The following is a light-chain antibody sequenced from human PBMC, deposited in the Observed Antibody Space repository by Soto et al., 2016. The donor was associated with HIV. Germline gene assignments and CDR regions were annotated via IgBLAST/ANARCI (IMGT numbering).Light chain of an antibody. J-gene: IGKJ1*01. CDR3: QQVYTYPRT. Sequence: DIQLTQSPSSLSGSIGDRVSFTCRASQGINSYLAWYQQKPGTAPKLLIYATSTLQSGIPSRFSGSGSGTEFTLTISSLQPEDFATYYCQQVYTYPRTFGQGTKVDIK. CDR1: QGINSY. V-gene: IGKV1-9*01. CDR2: ATS.